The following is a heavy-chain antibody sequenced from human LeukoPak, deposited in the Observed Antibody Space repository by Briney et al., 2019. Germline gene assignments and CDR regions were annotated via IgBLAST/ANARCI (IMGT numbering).Heavy chain of an antibody. J-gene: IGHJ4*02. Sequence: SETLSLTCAVYGGSFSGYYWSWIRQPPGKGLEWIGYIYYSGSTYYNPSLKSRVTISVDTSKNQFSLKLSSVTAADTAVYYCAREPRRGYSYGYGGGDYWGQGTLVTVSS. V-gene: IGHV4-30-4*01. CDR3: AREPRRGYSYGYGGGDY. CDR2: IYYSGST. D-gene: IGHD5-18*01. CDR1: GGSFSGYY.